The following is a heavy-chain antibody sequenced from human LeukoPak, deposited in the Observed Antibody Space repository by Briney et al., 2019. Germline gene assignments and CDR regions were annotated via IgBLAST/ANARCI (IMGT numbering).Heavy chain of an antibody. V-gene: IGHV4-59*01. CDR1: GDSISGYY. CDR3: ARDRSVSARLFDY. D-gene: IGHD6-6*01. CDR2: IFYSGSA. J-gene: IGHJ4*02. Sequence: SSETLSLTCTVSGDSISGYYWHWIRQPPGKGLEWIAYIFYSGSANYNPSLKSRVTISVDTSKNQFSLKLSSVTAADTAVYYCARDRSVSARLFDYWGQGTLVTVSP.